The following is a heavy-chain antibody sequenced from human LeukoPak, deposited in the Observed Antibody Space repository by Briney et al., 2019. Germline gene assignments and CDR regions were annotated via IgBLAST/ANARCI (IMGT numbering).Heavy chain of an antibody. D-gene: IGHD1-26*01. CDR3: ARDRFSGSYPLDY. CDR1: GGSFSGYY. Sequence: SETLSLTCAVYGGSFSGYYWNWIRQPPGKGLEWIGEINHSGSTNYNPSLKSRVTISVDTSKNQFSLKLSSVTAADTAVYYCARDRFSGSYPLDYWGQGTLVTVSS. V-gene: IGHV4-34*01. J-gene: IGHJ4*02. CDR2: INHSGST.